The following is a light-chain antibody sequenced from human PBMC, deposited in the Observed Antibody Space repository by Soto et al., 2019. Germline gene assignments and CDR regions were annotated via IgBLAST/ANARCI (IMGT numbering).Light chain of an antibody. Sequence: QTVVTQPSSASGTPGQRVTIFCSGSSSNIGSKTVNWYQQLPGTAPKLLIYSNNQRPSGVPDRFSGSKSGTSASLAISGLQSEDEADYYCAAWDDSLNGHVVFGGGTKLTVL. CDR3: AAWDDSLNGHVV. CDR2: SNN. V-gene: IGLV1-44*01. CDR1: SSNIGSKT. J-gene: IGLJ2*01.